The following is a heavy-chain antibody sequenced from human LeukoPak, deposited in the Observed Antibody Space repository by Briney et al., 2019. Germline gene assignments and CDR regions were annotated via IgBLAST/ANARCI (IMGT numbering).Heavy chain of an antibody. CDR1: GYTFTSYW. CDR2: IYPGDSDT. V-gene: IGHV5-51*01. CDR3: ARLRGNNYYFDY. D-gene: IGHD3-10*01. J-gene: IGHJ4*02. Sequence: GEPLKIPCKGSGYTFTSYWIGWLRQMPGKGLEWMGIIYPGDSDTRYSPSFQGQVTISADKSTSTAYLQWSSLKASDTAMYYCARLRGNNYYFDYWGEGTLVTVSS.